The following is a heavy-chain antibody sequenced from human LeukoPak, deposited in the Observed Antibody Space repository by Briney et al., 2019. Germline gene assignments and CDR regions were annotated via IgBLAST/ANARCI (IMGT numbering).Heavy chain of an antibody. V-gene: IGHV3-74*01. J-gene: IGHJ4*02. CDR1: GFTFSSYW. D-gene: IGHD4-17*01. CDR2: INSDGSST. Sequence: PGGSLRLSCAASGFTFSSYWMHWVRQAPGKGLVWVSRINSDGSSTSYADSVKGRFTISRDNAKNTLYLQMNSLRAEVTAVYYCAGSRDYGGGHFDYWGQGTLVTVSS. CDR3: AGSRDYGGGHFDY.